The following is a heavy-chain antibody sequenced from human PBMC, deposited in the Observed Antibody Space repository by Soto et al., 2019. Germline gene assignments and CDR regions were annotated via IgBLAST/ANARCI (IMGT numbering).Heavy chain of an antibody. J-gene: IGHJ4*02. CDR2: ISYDGSNK. CDR1: GFTFSSYG. CDR3: AKISGPRGY. V-gene: IGHV3-30*18. D-gene: IGHD5-12*01. Sequence: GGSLRLSCAASGFTFSSYGMHWVRQAPGKGLEWVAVISYDGSNKYYADSVKGRFTISRDNSKNTLYLQMNSLRAEDTAVYYCAKISGPRGYWGQGTLVTVSS.